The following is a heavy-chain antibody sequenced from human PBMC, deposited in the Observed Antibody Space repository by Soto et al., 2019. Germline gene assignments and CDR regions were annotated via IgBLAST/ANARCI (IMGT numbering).Heavy chain of an antibody. D-gene: IGHD2-8*02. CDR2: INHSGST. CDR1: GGSFSGYY. V-gene: IGHV4-34*01. J-gene: IGHJ4*02. CDR3: ARDKITGLFDY. Sequence: QVQLQQWGAGLLKPSETLSLTCAVYGGSFSGYYWTWIRQPPGTGLEWIGEINHSGSTNYNPSLKSRVTISVDTSKNPFSLKLPSVPAADPAVYYCARDKITGLFDYWGQGTLVTVSS.